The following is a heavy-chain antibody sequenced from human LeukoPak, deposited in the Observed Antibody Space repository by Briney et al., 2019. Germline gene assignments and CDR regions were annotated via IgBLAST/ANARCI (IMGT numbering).Heavy chain of an antibody. CDR3: ARTDSGSYGY. D-gene: IGHD1-26*01. J-gene: IGHJ4*02. V-gene: IGHV3-21*01. CDR2: ISTTSIYI. Sequence: PGGSLRLSCAASGFTFSNYNMNRVRQAPGKGLEWVSSISTTSIYIYYANSVKGRFTVSRDNAKKLLYLEMDNLRAEDTAVYYCARTDSGSYGYWGQGTLVTVSS. CDR1: GFTFSNYN.